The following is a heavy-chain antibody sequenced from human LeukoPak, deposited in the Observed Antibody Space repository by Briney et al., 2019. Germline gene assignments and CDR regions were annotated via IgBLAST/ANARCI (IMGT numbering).Heavy chain of an antibody. D-gene: IGHD4-17*01. CDR3: ARGVTTVTTSPYFYGMDV. V-gene: IGHV1-2*02. CDR2: INPNSGAT. CDR1: GYIFTGYY. Sequence: ASVKASCKASGYIFTGYYMHWVRQAPGQGLEWMGWINPNSGATNYAQKFQGRVTMTRDTSISTVYMELSRLRSDDTAVYYCARGVTTVTTSPYFYGMDVWGQGTTVTVSS. J-gene: IGHJ6*02.